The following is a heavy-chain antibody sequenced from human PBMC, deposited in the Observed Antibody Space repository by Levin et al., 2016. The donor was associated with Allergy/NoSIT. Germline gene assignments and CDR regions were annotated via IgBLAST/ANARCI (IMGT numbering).Heavy chain of an antibody. CDR1: GFTFRSYW. J-gene: IGHJ4*02. CDR3: VRDYGD. CDR2: INGDGDST. V-gene: IGHV3-74*01. Sequence: GGSLRLSCAASGFTFRSYWMYWVRQVPGEGLMWVSRINGDGDSTSHAVSVKGRFTTSRDNAKNTLLLHMSSLRVEDTAVYYCVRDYGDWGQGTLVTVSS. D-gene: IGHD4-17*01.